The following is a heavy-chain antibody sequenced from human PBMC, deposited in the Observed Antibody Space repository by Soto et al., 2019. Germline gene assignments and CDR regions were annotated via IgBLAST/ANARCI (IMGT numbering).Heavy chain of an antibody. Sequence: PGGSLRLSCAASGFTFSSYGMHWVRQAPGKGLEWVAVISYDGSNKYYADSVKGRFTISRDNSKNTLYLQMNSLRAEDTAVYYCAKSAARRGFDPWGQGTLVTVSS. J-gene: IGHJ5*02. D-gene: IGHD6-6*01. CDR1: GFTFSSYG. V-gene: IGHV3-30*18. CDR3: AKSAARRGFDP. CDR2: ISYDGSNK.